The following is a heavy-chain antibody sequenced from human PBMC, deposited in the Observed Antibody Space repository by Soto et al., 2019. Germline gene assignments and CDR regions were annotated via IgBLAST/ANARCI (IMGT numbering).Heavy chain of an antibody. D-gene: IGHD7-27*01. Sequence: PGGSLRLSCAASGFTFSSYSMNCVRQAPGKGLEWVSSISSSSSYIYYADSVKGRFTISRDNDKNSLYLQMNSLRAEDTAVYYCARHSGTGDFGYWGQGTRVTVSS. CDR3: ARHSGTGDFGY. CDR1: GFTFSSYS. CDR2: ISSSSSYI. V-gene: IGHV3-21*01. J-gene: IGHJ4*02.